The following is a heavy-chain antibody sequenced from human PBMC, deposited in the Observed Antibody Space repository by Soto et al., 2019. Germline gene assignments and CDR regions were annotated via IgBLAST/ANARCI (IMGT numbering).Heavy chain of an antibody. CDR1: GYSFTGYS. D-gene: IGHD3-16*01. CDR2: INPKSGGT. Sequence: ASVKVSCKTSGYSFTGYSVHWVRQAPGHGPEWMGWINPKSGGTKYAQKIQGRVTMTRDTSISTVFMELSRGTTGDQAVYCCSREVCSRGNFRTEQRLDYWGQGSLVTVSS. J-gene: IGHJ4*02. V-gene: IGHV1-2*02. CDR3: SREVCSRGNFRTEQRLDY.